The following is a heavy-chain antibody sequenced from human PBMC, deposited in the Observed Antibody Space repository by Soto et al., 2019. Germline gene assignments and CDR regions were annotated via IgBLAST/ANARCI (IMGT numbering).Heavy chain of an antibody. V-gene: IGHV4-59*12. CDR2: IYYSGST. CDR3: ARDNSGLFDY. Sequence: PSETLSLTCTVSGGSISSYYWSWIRQPPGKGLEWIGYIYYSGSTYYNPSLKSRVTISVDTSKNQFSLKLSSVTAADTAVYYCARDNSGLFDYWGQGTLVTVSS. CDR1: GGSISSYY. J-gene: IGHJ4*02.